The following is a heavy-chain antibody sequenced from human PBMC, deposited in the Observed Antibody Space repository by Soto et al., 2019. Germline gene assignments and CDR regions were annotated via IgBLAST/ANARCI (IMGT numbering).Heavy chain of an antibody. CDR3: ANDMSTLGLDY. CDR1: GFTFDDYS. V-gene: IGHV3-43*01. Sequence: PGGSLRLSCAASGFTFDDYSMHWVRQAPGKGLEWVSLISWNGGSTYYTGSVKGRFTISRDNSKNSLYLQMNNLRTEDTALYYCANDMSTLGLDYWGQGTLVTVSS. CDR2: ISWNGGST. J-gene: IGHJ4*02.